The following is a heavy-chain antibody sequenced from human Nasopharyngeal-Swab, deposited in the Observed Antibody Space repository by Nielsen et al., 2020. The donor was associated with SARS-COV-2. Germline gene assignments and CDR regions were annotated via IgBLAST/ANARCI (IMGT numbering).Heavy chain of an antibody. Sequence: GGSLRLSCAASGFTFDDYAMHWVRQAPGKGLEWVSGTSWNSGSIGYADSVKGRFTISRDNAKNSLYLQINSLRAEDTALYYCARLDSSGYYPTVDYWGQGTLVTVSS. CDR1: GFTFDDYA. CDR3: ARLDSSGYYPTVDY. CDR2: TSWNSGSI. V-gene: IGHV3-9*01. D-gene: IGHD3-22*01. J-gene: IGHJ4*02.